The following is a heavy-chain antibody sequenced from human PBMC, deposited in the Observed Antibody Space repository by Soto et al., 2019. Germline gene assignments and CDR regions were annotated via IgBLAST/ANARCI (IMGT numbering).Heavy chain of an antibody. J-gene: IGHJ3*02. V-gene: IGHV1-24*01. CDR3: ATGLRGSYEHDAFDI. CDR2: FDPEDGET. D-gene: IGHD1-26*01. Sequence: GASVKVSCKVSGYTLTELSMHWVRQAPGKGLEWMGGFDPEDGETIYAQKFQGRVTMTEDTSTDTAYMELSSLRSEDTAGYYCATGLRGSYEHDAFDIWGQGTMVTVSS. CDR1: GYTLTELS.